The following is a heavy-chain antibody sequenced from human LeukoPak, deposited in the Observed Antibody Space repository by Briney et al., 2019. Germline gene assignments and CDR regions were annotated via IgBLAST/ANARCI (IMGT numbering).Heavy chain of an antibody. CDR1: GFTFGSYT. Sequence: GGSLRLSCAASGFTFGSYTMTWVRQAPGKGLEWVSSITTSNYIFYADSVKGRFTISRDNAKNSLYLQMNSLRAEDTALYYCARVSGESRDYWGQGTLVTVSS. D-gene: IGHD2-15*01. V-gene: IGHV3-21*01. CDR2: ITTSNYI. J-gene: IGHJ4*02. CDR3: ARVSGESRDY.